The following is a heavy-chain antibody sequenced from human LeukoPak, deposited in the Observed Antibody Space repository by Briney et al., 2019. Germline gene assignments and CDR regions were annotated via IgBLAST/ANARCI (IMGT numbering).Heavy chain of an antibody. CDR3: ARDFAWGSGGAPIDDNWLDP. CDR1: GYIFSNYR. CDR2: ISSGGNT. D-gene: IGHD7-27*01. J-gene: IGHJ5*02. Sequence: ASVKVSCKASGYIFSNYRISWVRQAPGHGLEWMGWISSGGNTNYAPKFQDRATMTTDTSTSTAYMELRSLRFDDTAVYYCARDFAWGSGGAPIDDNWLDPWGQGTLVTVSS. V-gene: IGHV1-18*01.